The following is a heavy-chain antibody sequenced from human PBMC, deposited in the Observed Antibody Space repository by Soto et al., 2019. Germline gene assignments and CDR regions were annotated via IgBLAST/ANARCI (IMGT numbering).Heavy chain of an antibody. CDR2: ISGSGIVV. Sequence: GGSLRLSCAASGFAFSSYAMTWVRPAPGKGLEWVSAISGSGIVVYYADSVQGRFTISRDNSKNTLYLQMNSLRVEDTAVYHCAKESYDFWSGYTNWFDPWGQGTQVTVSS. V-gene: IGHV3-23*01. CDR3: AKESYDFWSGYTNWFDP. D-gene: IGHD3-3*01. CDR1: GFAFSSYA. J-gene: IGHJ5*02.